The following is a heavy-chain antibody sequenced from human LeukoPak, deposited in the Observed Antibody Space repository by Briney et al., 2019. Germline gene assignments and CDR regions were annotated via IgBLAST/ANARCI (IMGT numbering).Heavy chain of an antibody. V-gene: IGHV3-30*02. J-gene: IGHJ4*02. D-gene: IGHD4-17*01. CDR2: MRYDGSNK. CDR1: GFTFSSYG. Sequence: GGSLRLSCAASGFTFSSYGMHWVRQAPGKGLEGVAFMRYDGSNKYYEDSVKGRFTISRDNSKNTLYLQMNSLRAEDTAVYYCAKDSYGDYPDYWGQGTLVTVSS. CDR3: AKDSYGDYPDY.